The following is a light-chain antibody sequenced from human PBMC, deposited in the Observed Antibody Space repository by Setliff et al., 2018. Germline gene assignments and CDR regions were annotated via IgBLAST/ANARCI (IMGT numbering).Light chain of an antibody. CDR2: EAS. CDR3: SSYAGSNNPYV. J-gene: IGLJ1*01. V-gene: IGLV2-8*01. CDR1: SSDVGGYNY. Sequence: QSALTQPPSASGSPGQSVTISCTGTSSDVGGYNYVSWYQQHPGKAPKLLIYEASKRPSGVPDRFSGSKSGNTASLTVSGLQAEDEADYYCSSYAGSNNPYVFGTGTKVTV.